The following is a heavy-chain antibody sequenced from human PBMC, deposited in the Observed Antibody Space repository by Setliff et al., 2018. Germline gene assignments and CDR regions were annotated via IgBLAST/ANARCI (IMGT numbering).Heavy chain of an antibody. J-gene: IGHJ6*03. CDR3: ARTYYYDSSGYYFPWRRATYYYYYMDV. CDR1: GYTFTSYD. CDR2: MNPNSGNT. V-gene: IGHV1-8*02. Sequence: PQASVKVSCKASGYTFTSYDINWVRQATGQGLEWMGWMNPNSGNTGYAQKFQGRVAMTRNTSISTTYMELSSLRSEDTAVYYCARTYYYDSSGYYFPWRRATYYYYYMDVWGKGTTVTVSS. D-gene: IGHD3-22*01.